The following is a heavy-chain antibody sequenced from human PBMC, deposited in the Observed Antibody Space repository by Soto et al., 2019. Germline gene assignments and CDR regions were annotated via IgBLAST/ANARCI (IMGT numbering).Heavy chain of an antibody. CDR3: AKDRRMLLGYYYGMDV. CDR2: ISYDGSNK. CDR1: GFTFSSYG. J-gene: IGHJ6*02. Sequence: GGSLRLSCAASGFTFSSYGMHWVRQAPGKGLEWVAVISYDGSNKYYADSVKGRFTISRDNSKNTLYLQMNSLRAEDTAVYYCAKDRRMLLGYYYGMDVWGQGTTVTVSS. D-gene: IGHD2-15*01. V-gene: IGHV3-30*18.